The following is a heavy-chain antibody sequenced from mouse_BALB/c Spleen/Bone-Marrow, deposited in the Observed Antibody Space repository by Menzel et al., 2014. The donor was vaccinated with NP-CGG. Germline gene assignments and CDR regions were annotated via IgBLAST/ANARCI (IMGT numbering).Heavy chain of an antibody. CDR2: INPGSGGT. CDR3: ARIYYGIYY. J-gene: IGHJ2*01. CDR1: GYSFTNYL. Sequence: QVQLKQSGAELVRPGISVKVSCKASGYSFTNYLVEWVKQRPGQGLEWIGVINPGSGGTNYNEKFKGKATLTTDKSSSTAYMQLSSLTSDDSAVYFCARIYYGIYYWGQGTPLTVSS. V-gene: IGHV1-54*01. D-gene: IGHD2-1*01.